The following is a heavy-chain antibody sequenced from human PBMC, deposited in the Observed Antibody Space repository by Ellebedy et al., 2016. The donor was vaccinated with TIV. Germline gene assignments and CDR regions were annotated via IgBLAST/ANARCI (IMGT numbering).Heavy chain of an antibody. V-gene: IGHV3-33*01. CDR2: IWYDGSNK. J-gene: IGHJ4*02. Sequence: GESLKISXAASGFTFSSYGMHWVRQAPGKGLEWVAVIWYDGSNKYYADSVKGRFTISRDNSKNTLYLQMNSLRAEDTAVYYCARYSYSSSSFDYWGQGTLVTVSS. D-gene: IGHD6-13*01. CDR1: GFTFSSYG. CDR3: ARYSYSSSSFDY.